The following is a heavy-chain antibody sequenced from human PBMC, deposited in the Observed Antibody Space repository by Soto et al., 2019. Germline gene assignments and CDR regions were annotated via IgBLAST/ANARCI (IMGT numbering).Heavy chain of an antibody. Sequence: GGSLRLSCAASGFTFSYYWMHWVRQAPGQGLVWVSRIHSDGSSTTYADSVKGRFTISRDNAKNSLYLQMSSLRVEDTAVYYCARGDYYDTSGPFSDAFDIWGQGTMVTVSS. V-gene: IGHV3-74*01. CDR1: GFTFSYYW. CDR3: ARGDYYDTSGPFSDAFDI. D-gene: IGHD3-22*01. J-gene: IGHJ3*02. CDR2: IHSDGSST.